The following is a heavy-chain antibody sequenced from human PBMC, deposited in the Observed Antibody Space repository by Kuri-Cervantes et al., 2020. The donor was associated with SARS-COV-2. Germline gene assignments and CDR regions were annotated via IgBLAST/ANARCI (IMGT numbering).Heavy chain of an antibody. CDR3: ARVGYCSSTSCSRYYYYGMDV. V-gene: IGHV1-46*01. CDR1: GYTFTSYY. D-gene: IGHD2-2*01. J-gene: IGHJ6*02. CDR2: INPSGGST. Sequence: ASVKVSCTASGYTFTSYYMHWVRQAPGQGLEWMGIINPSGGSTSYAQKFQGRVTMTRDTSTSTVYMELSSLRSEDTAVYYCARVGYCSSTSCSRYYYYGMDVWGQGTTVTVSS.